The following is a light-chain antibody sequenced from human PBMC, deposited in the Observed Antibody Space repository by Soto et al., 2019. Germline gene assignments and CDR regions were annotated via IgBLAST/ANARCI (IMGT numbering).Light chain of an antibody. CDR2: AAS. Sequence: TQCPATRSYSPGRGARMDCRASQSSSSYLNWYQQKPGKAPKLLIYAASSLQSGVPSRFSGSGSGTDFTLTLSRLQPEDFATYYCQQSYSTSWTFGQGTKVDIK. CDR3: QQSYSTSWT. J-gene: IGKJ1*01. V-gene: IGKV1-39*01. CDR1: QSSSSY.